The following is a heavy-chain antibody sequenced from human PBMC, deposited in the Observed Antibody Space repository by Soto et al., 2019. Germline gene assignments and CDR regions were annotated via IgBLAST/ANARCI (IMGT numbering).Heavy chain of an antibody. CDR2: ISYDGSNK. CDR3: AREYCSGRSCYYLDY. Sequence: QVQLVESGGGVAQPGRSLRLSCAASGFTFRSYAMHWVRQAPGKGLEWVAVISYDGSNKYYADSVKGRFTISRDNSKNTLYLQMNSLRTEDTAVYYCAREYCSGRSCYYLDYWGQGTPVSVSS. D-gene: IGHD2-15*01. J-gene: IGHJ4*02. CDR1: GFTFRSYA. V-gene: IGHV3-30-3*01.